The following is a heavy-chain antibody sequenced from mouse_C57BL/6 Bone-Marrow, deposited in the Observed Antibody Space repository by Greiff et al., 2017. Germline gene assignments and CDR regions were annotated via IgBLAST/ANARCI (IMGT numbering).Heavy chain of an antibody. Sequence: VQLQQSGAELVRPGASVKMSCTASGYNFKDDYMHWVKQRPEQGLEWIGWIDPENGDTEYASKFQGKATITADTSSTTAYMQLSSLTSEDTAVYYCTPNCYGSSFYAMDYWGQGTAVTVSS. CDR3: TPNCYGSSFYAMDY. CDR2: IDPENGDT. CDR1: GYNFKDDY. J-gene: IGHJ4*01. D-gene: IGHD1-1*01. V-gene: IGHV14-4*01.